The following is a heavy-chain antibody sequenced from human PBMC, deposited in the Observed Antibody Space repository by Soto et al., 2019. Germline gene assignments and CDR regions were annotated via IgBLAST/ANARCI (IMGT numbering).Heavy chain of an antibody. CDR1: GFTFSSYA. D-gene: IGHD5-12*01. CDR2: ISYDGSNK. CDR3: AREERWLLAFDY. J-gene: IGHJ4*02. V-gene: IGHV3-30-3*01. Sequence: GGSLRLSCAASGFTFSSYAMHWVRQAPGKGLEWVAVISYDGSNKYYADSVKGRFTISRDNSKNTLYLQMNSLRAEDTAVYYCAREERWLLAFDYWGQGTLVTAPQ.